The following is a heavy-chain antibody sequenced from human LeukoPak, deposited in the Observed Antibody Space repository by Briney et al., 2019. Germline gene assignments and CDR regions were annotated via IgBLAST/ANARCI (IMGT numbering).Heavy chain of an antibody. Sequence: SETLSLTCTVSGGSISSYSWSWIRQPPGKGLEWIGYIYYSGSTNYNPSLKSRVTISVDTSKNQFSLKLSSVTAADTAVYYCARVGDYYYGMDVWGQGTTVTVSS. CDR1: GGSISSYS. D-gene: IGHD3-16*01. CDR3: ARVGDYYYGMDV. J-gene: IGHJ6*02. CDR2: IYYSGST. V-gene: IGHV4-59*01.